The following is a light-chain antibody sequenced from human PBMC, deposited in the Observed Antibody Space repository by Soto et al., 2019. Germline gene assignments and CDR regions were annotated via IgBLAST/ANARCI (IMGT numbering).Light chain of an antibody. Sequence: EIEMTQSPDTLSVSPGERATLSCRASQSVSSSLAWYQQKPGQTPRLLIYGASTRATGIPARFSGSGSGTEFTLTISSLQSEDSAVYYCQQYNNWRTFGQGTKVDIK. V-gene: IGKV3-15*01. J-gene: IGKJ1*01. CDR1: QSVSSS. CDR2: GAS. CDR3: QQYNNWRT.